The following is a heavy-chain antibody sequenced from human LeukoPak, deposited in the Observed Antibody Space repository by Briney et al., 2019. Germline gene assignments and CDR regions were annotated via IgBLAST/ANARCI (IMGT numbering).Heavy chain of an antibody. J-gene: IGHJ4*02. V-gene: IGHV1-18*01. CDR1: GYTFTSYG. CDR2: ISAYNGNT. Sequence: ASVKVSCKASGYTFTSYGISWVRQAPGQGLEWMGWISAYNGNTNYAQKLQGRVTMTTDTSTSTAYMELRSLRSEDTAVYYCARAPKDYYDSSGYYYRETRENDYWGQGTLVTVSS. D-gene: IGHD3-22*01. CDR3: ARAPKDYYDSSGYYYRETRENDY.